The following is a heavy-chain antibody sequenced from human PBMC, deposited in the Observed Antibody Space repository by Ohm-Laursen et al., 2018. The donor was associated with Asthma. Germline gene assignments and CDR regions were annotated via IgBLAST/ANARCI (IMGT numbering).Heavy chain of an antibody. CDR3: ARQIRGGNSEKYFDF. Sequence: ESLRISCKASGYDFPFKWIGWVRQMPGKGLEYMGIIYPSDSDTIYSPSFEGQVTMSVDKSINTAYLQWRSLKASDTAMYYCARQIRGGNSEKYFDFWGPGTLVTVSS. J-gene: IGHJ4*02. CDR2: IYPSDSDT. D-gene: IGHD4-23*01. V-gene: IGHV5-51*01. CDR1: GYDFPFKW.